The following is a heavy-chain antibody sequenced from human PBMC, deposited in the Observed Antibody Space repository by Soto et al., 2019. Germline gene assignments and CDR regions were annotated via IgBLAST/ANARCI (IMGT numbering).Heavy chain of an antibody. J-gene: IGHJ6*02. CDR2: ISDYNGNT. D-gene: IGHD3-10*01. Sequence: QVQLVQSGAEVKRAGASVKVSCKASGYTFSSYGLSWVRQAPGQGLEWMGWISDYNGNTHYAQKFQGRVIMTTDTSTRTAYMELRSLRSDDTAEYFCAREGYYSGSGTYSPPRYYGMHVWGQGTTVTVSS. V-gene: IGHV1-18*01. CDR1: GYTFSSYG. CDR3: AREGYYSGSGTYSPPRYYGMHV.